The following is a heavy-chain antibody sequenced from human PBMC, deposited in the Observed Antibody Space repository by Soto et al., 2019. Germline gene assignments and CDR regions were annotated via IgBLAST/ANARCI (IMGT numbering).Heavy chain of an antibody. CDR2: IKQDGSEK. CDR1: GFTFSSYW. Sequence: GGSLRLSCAASGFTFSSYWMSWVRQAPGKGLEWVANIKQDGSEKYYVDSVKGRFTISRDNAKNSLYLQMNSLRAEDTAVYYCARVVLPYYGSGSYYNRPFYFDYWGQGTLVTVSS. V-gene: IGHV3-7*01. CDR3: ARVVLPYYGSGSYYNRPFYFDY. D-gene: IGHD3-10*01. J-gene: IGHJ4*02.